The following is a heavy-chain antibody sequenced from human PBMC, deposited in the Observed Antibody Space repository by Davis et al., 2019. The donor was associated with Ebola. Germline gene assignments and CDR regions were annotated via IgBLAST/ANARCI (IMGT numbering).Heavy chain of an antibody. Sequence: PGGSLRLSCAASGFTFSSYAMSWVRQAPGEGLEWVSAISGSGGSTYYADSVKGRFTISRDNSKNTLYLQMNSLRAEDTAVYYCAKDNSGSSWYSYYYMDVWGKGTTVTVSS. CDR2: ISGSGGST. V-gene: IGHV3-23*01. CDR1: GFTFSSYA. D-gene: IGHD6-13*01. J-gene: IGHJ6*03. CDR3: AKDNSGSSWYSYYYMDV.